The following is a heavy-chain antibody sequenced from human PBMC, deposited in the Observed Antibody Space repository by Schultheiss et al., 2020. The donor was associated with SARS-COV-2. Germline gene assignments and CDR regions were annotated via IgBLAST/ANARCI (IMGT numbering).Heavy chain of an antibody. J-gene: IGHJ6*02. CDR1: GGSVSSYY. Sequence: SETLSLTCSVSGGSVSSYYWSWIRQPPGKGLEWIGYIYYSGSTNYNPSLKSRVTISVDTSKNQFSLKLSSVTAADTAVYYCARRPWYYYGMDVWGQGTTVTVSS. CDR3: ARRPWYYYGMDV. CDR2: IYYSGST. V-gene: IGHV4-59*02.